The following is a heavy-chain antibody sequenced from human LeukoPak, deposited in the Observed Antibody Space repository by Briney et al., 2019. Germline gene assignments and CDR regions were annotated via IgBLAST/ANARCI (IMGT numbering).Heavy chain of an antibody. Sequence: GGSLRLSCAASGFTFSSYSMNWVRQAPGKGLEWVSSISSSSSYIYYADSVKGRFTISRDNAKNSLYLQMNSLRAEDTAVYYCARESLSSYYDSSGYRVTPSYFDYWGQGTLVTVSS. D-gene: IGHD3-22*01. CDR3: ARESLSSYYDSSGYRVTPSYFDY. CDR2: ISSSSSYI. V-gene: IGHV3-21*01. CDR1: GFTFSSYS. J-gene: IGHJ4*02.